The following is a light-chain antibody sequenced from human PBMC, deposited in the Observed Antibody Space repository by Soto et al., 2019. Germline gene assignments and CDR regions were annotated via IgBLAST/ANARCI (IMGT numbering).Light chain of an antibody. CDR3: AAWDDSRNGLV. J-gene: IGLJ1*01. CDR2: DDD. CDR1: RPNIGGNS. V-gene: IGLV1-51*01. Sequence: QSLVRQPPSVFAAPGHRVTIPCSGSRPNIGGNSVSWYQQLPGTAPKLLIYDDDKRPSGIPDRFSGSKSGTSATLGITGFQTGDEAEYYCAAWDDSRNGLVVGTGTKVTDL.